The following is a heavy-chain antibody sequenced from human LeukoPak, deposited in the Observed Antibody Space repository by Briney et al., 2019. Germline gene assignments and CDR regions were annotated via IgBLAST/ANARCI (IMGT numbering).Heavy chain of an antibody. CDR2: ISSGDRT. J-gene: IGHJ4*02. CDR3: AKDATASPYFHWFDN. Sequence: PGGSLRLSCAASGFTFSSYAMNWVRQAPGKGLEWVAGISSGDRTFHAESVKGRFTSSRDKSKDTLYLQMNSLRVEDTAVYYCAKDATASPYFHWFDNWGQGTQVIVSS. CDR1: GFTFSSYA. D-gene: IGHD3-9*01. V-gene: IGHV3-23*01.